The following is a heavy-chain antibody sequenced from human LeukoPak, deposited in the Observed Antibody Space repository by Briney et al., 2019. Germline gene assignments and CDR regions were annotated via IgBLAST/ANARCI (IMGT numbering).Heavy chain of an antibody. CDR1: GFTFSHYG. CDR3: AKDARRGFDYSNSLQN. V-gene: IGHV3-33*06. Sequence: GGSLRLSCAASGFTFSHYGMHWVRQTPGAGLEWVAVIWSDGSDKYYAKSVKGRFTISRDNSKNSLFLQMNSLRAEDTAVYYCAKDARRGFDYSNSLQNWGQGILVTVSS. D-gene: IGHD4-11*01. J-gene: IGHJ1*01. CDR2: IWSDGSDK.